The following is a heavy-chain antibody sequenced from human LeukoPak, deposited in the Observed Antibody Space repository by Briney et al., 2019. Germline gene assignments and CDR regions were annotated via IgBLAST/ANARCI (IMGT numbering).Heavy chain of an antibody. CDR3: TRRSAYDYFNY. V-gene: IGHV3-49*04. CDR2: IRSKAYGGTT. D-gene: IGHD3-3*01. J-gene: IGHJ4*02. Sequence: GGSLRPSCTASGFTFGDYAMSWVRHAPGKGLEWVGFIRSKAYGGTTEYAASVKGRFTISRDDSKSIAYLQMNSLQTEDTAVYYCTRRSAYDYFNYWGQGTLVTVSS. CDR1: GFTFGDYA.